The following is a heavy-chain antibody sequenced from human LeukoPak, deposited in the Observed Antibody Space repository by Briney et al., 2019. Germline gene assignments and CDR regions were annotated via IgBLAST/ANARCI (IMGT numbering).Heavy chain of an antibody. CDR3: AKDLAYSSSWYRFDS. J-gene: IGHJ4*02. CDR1: GFTFSNYA. V-gene: IGHV3-23*01. D-gene: IGHD6-13*01. CDR2: ISGSGGST. Sequence: PGGSPRLSCAASGFTFSNYAMSWVRQAPGKGLEWVSAISGSGGSTYYADSVKGRFTISRDNSKNTLYLQMNSLRAGDTAVYYCAKDLAYSSSWYRFDSWGQGTLVTVSS.